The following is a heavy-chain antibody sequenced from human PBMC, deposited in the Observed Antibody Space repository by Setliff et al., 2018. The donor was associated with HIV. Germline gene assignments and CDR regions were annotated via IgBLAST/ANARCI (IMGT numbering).Heavy chain of an antibody. V-gene: IGHV4-39*02. CDR1: GGSISSSSYY. Sequence: ASETLSLTCTVSGGSISSSSYYWGWIRQPPGKGPEWIGSLYYRGTTYYNPSLKSRVTISTGTSNNQFSLRLSSVTAADTAMYYCVRDDYGYNGKGFDYWGPGTLVTVSS. D-gene: IGHD4-17*01. CDR2: LYYRGTT. J-gene: IGHJ4*02. CDR3: VRDDYGYNGKGFDY.